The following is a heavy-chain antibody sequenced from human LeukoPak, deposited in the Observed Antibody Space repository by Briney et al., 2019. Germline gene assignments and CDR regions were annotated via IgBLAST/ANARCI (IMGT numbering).Heavy chain of an antibody. CDR3: ARDSSVDIVVVPAAQHYGMDV. CDR2: ISGSGGST. Sequence: GGSLRLSCAASGFTFSSYAMSWVRQAPGKGLEWVSAISGSGGSTYYADSVKGRFTISRDNSKNTLYLQMNSLRAEDTAVYYCARDSSVDIVVVPAAQHYGMDVWGQGTTVTVSS. D-gene: IGHD2-2*03. J-gene: IGHJ6*02. CDR1: GFTFSSYA. V-gene: IGHV3-23*01.